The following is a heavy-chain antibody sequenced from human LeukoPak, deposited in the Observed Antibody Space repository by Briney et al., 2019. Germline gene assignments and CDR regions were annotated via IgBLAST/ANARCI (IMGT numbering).Heavy chain of an antibody. CDR1: GFSFSSHW. CDR2: INGDGTTS. V-gene: IGHV3-74*01. J-gene: IGHJ4*02. CDR3: ARDPCHGALDY. Sequence: GGSLRLSCAASGFSFSSHWMHWVRQTPGKGLVWVARINGDGTTSSHADSVKGRFTISKDNAKNSLYLQMNSLRAEDTAVYYCARDPCHGALDYWGQGALVTVSS. D-gene: IGHD2-2*01.